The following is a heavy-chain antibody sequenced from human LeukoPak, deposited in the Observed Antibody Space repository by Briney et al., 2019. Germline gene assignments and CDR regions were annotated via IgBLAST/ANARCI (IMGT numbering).Heavy chain of an antibody. V-gene: IGHV3-66*01. D-gene: IGHD1-26*01. CDR2: IHTGGST. CDR3: AREVVGATRYYYYYGLDV. J-gene: IGHJ6*02. CDR1: GFTVSSNY. Sequence: GGSLRLSCVASGFTVSSNYMNWVRQAPGKGLEWVSVIHTGGSTYYADSVKGRFTISRDNSKNTLYLKMNSLRAEDPAVYYCAREVVGATRYYYYYGLDVWGQGTTVTVSS.